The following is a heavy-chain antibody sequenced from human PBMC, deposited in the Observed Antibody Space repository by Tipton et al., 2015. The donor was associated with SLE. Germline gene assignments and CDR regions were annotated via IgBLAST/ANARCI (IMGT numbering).Heavy chain of an antibody. CDR1: GGSISSHY. D-gene: IGHD2-2*01. CDR2: IYTSGST. Sequence: TLSLTCTVSGGSISSHYWSWIRQPPGKGLEWIGYIYTSGSTNYNPSLKSRVTISVDTSKNQFSLKLSSVTAADTAVYYCARDSAAIDLPYYYGMDVWGQGTTVTVSS. J-gene: IGHJ6*02. CDR3: ARDSAAIDLPYYYGMDV. V-gene: IGHV4-4*09.